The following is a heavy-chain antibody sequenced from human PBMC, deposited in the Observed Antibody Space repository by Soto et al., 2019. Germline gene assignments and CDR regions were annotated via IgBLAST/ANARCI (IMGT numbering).Heavy chain of an antibody. J-gene: IGHJ4*02. V-gene: IGHV1-69*01. D-gene: IGHD4-17*01. Sequence: QVQLVQSGAEVKKPGSSVKVSCKASGGTFSSYAISWVRQAPGQGLEWMGGIIPIFGTANYAQKFQGRVTITADESTSTAYMELSSLRSEDTAVYYCARFSFGSYGDYSSSFDYWGQGTLVTVSS. CDR2: IIPIFGTA. CDR3: ARFSFGSYGDYSSSFDY. CDR1: GGTFSSYA.